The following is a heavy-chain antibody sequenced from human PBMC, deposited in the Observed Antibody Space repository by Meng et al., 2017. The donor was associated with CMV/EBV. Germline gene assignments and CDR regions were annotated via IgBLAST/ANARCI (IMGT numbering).Heavy chain of an antibody. J-gene: IGHJ4*02. V-gene: IGHV5-51*01. CDR3: ARQFYDSSGYLIDY. CDR1: GYSFTSYW. CDR2: IYPGDSDT. D-gene: IGHD3-22*01. Sequence: KVSCKGSGYSFTSYWIGWVRQTPGKGLEWMGIIYPGDSDTRYSPSFQGQVTISADKSISTAYLQWSSPKASDTAMYYCARQFYDSSGYLIDYWGQGTLVTVSS.